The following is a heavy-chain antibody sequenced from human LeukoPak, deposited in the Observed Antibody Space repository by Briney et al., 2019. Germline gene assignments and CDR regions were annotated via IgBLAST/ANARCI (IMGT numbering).Heavy chain of an antibody. V-gene: IGHV3-23*01. CDR3: AKDLSPVQIAVAGYFDY. CDR2: ISGSGGST. CDR1: GFTFSSYA. J-gene: IGHJ4*02. Sequence: GGSLRVSCAASGFTFSSYAMSWVRQAPGKGLEWVSAISGSGGSTYYADSVKGRFTISRDNSKNTLYLQMNSLRAEDTAVYYCAKDLSPVQIAVAGYFDYWGQGTLVTVSS. D-gene: IGHD6-19*01.